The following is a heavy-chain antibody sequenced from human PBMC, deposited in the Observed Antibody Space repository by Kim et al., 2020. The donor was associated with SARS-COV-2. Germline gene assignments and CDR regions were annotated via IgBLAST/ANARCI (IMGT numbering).Heavy chain of an antibody. CDR1: GGSISSGGYY. D-gene: IGHD3-3*01. CDR2: IYYSGST. Sequence: SETLSLTCTVSGGSISSGGYYWSWIRQHPGKGLEWIGYIYYSGSTYYNPSLKSRVTISVDTSKNQFSLKLSSVTAADTAVYYCARGDFWSAAKSYPHGDIVVKFDYWGQGTLVTVSS. V-gene: IGHV4-31*03. J-gene: IGHJ4*02. CDR3: ARGDFWSAAKSYPHGDIVVKFDY.